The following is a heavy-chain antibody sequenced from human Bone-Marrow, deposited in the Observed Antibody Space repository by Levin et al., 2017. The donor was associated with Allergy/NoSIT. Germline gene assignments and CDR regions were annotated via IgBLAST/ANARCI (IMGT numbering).Heavy chain of an antibody. J-gene: IGHJ4*02. D-gene: IGHD2-21*01. CDR2: IKSETDGRTI. Sequence: PGGSLRLSCAASGFSLTNVWMSWVRLAPAKGLEWVGRIKSETDGRTIDYAPLVKGRFTISGDDYISTLYLQMNSLTTDDTAVYYCTAEVSARGIRDDYWGQGTLVTVSS. CDR3: TAEVSARGIRDDY. CDR1: GFSLTNVW. V-gene: IGHV3-15*01.